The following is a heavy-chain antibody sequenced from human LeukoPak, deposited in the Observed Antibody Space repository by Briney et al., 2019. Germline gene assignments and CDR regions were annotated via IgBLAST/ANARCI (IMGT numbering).Heavy chain of an antibody. Sequence: SETLSLTCTVSGGSISNYYWDWIRQPPGKRMEWIGYIYYSGSTNYNPSLKSRVTISVDTSKNQFSLKLSSVTAADTAVYYCARDGVGTYYFDYWGQGTLVTVSS. D-gene: IGHD3-3*01. CDR1: GGSISNYY. V-gene: IGHV4-59*12. CDR2: IYYSGST. CDR3: ARDGVGTYYFDY. J-gene: IGHJ4*02.